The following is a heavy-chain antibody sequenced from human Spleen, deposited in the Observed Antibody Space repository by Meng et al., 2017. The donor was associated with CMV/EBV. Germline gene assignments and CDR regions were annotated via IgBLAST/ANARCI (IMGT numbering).Heavy chain of an antibody. CDR2: ISAYNGNT. V-gene: IGHV1-18*01. J-gene: IGHJ5*02. CDR3: ASDLTGDGWFDP. CDR1: GYTFTSYG. D-gene: IGHD7-27*01. Sequence: ASVKVSCKASGYTFTSYGISWVRQAPGQGLEWMGWISAYNGNTNYAQKLRGRVTMTTDTSTSTAYMELRSLRSDDTAVYYCASDLTGDGWFDPWGQGTLVTVSS.